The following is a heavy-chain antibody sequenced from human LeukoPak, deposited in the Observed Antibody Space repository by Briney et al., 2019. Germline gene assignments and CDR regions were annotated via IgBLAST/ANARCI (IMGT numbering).Heavy chain of an antibody. Sequence: PGGSLRLSCAASGFSLTNFAMSWVRQAPGKGLEWVSLIIGSSGGTFYADSVKGRFTISRDNSKNRLYLQMNSLRAEDTALYYCAKGAYDYIEMGYFDYWGQGTLVTVSS. CDR3: AKGAYDYIEMGYFDY. CDR1: GFSLTNFA. CDR2: IIGSSGGT. J-gene: IGHJ4*02. D-gene: IGHD5-12*01. V-gene: IGHV3-23*01.